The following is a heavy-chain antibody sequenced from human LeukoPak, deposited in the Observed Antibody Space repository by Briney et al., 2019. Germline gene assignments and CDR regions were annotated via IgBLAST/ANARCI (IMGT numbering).Heavy chain of an antibody. CDR2: IYYSGST. CDR1: GGSISSYY. V-gene: IGHV4-39*07. D-gene: IGHD3-22*01. Sequence: SETLSLTCTVSGGSISSYYWGWIRQPPGKGLEWIGSIYYSGSTYYNPSLKSRVTISVDTSKNQFSLKLSSVTAADTAVYYCAHYYDSSGLDYWGQGTLVTVSS. CDR3: AHYYDSSGLDY. J-gene: IGHJ4*02.